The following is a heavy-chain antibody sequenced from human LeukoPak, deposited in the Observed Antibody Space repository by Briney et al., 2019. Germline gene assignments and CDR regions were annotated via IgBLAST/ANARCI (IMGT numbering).Heavy chain of an antibody. CDR2: IKQDGSEK. D-gene: IGHD1-26*01. CDR1: GFTFSSYG. CDR3: ARDHLVGMPYS. J-gene: IGHJ4*02. Sequence: GGSLRLSCAASGFTFSSYGMHWVRQAPGKGLEWVANIKQDGSEKYYVDSVKGRFTISRDNAKNSLYLQMNSLRAEDTAVYYCARDHLVGMPYSWGQGTLVTVSS. V-gene: IGHV3-7*01.